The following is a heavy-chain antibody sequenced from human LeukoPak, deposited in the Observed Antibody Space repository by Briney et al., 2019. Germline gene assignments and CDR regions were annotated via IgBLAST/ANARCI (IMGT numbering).Heavy chain of an antibody. CDR3: ARGGSPFCISPSCQGAFDS. D-gene: IGHD2-2*01. CDR2: IHSSGSP. J-gene: IGHJ4*02. Sequence: SESLSLTCTVSGGSISDYYWSWIRQPPGKGLEWLGYIHSSGSPNYNPSLKSRGTISVDTSKNHFSRNLSSVTAADTAVYYCARGGSPFCISPSCQGAFDSWGQGTLVTVSS. V-gene: IGHV4-59*01. CDR1: GGSISDYY.